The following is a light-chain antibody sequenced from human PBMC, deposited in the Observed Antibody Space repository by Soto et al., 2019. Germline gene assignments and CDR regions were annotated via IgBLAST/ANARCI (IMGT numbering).Light chain of an antibody. V-gene: IGKV1-33*01. CDR3: QQYENLPT. J-gene: IGKJ5*01. CDR1: QNINNY. CDR2: DAS. Sequence: DIQMTQSPSSLSASVGDRVTITCQASQNINNYLNWYQPKPGRAPKLLIYDASNLEAGVPSRLRGSGSGTDFTFTISRLQPEDIATYYCQQYENLPTFGQGTRLEIK.